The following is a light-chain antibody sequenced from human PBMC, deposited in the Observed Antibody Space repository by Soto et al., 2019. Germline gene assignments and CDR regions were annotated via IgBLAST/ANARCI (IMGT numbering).Light chain of an antibody. V-gene: IGKV1-5*03. CDR3: QPFNSYPWT. Sequence: DIQMTQSPSTLSASVGDRVTITCRASQSIGSWLAWYQQKPGKAPNLLIYKASSLESGVPSRFSGSGSGTEFTVTISSLQPEDFATYYCQPFNSYPWTFGQGTKVEIK. CDR2: KAS. CDR1: QSIGSW. J-gene: IGKJ1*01.